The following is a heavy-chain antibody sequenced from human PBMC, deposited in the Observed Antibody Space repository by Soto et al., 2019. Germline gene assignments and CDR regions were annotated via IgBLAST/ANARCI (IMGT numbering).Heavy chain of an antibody. V-gene: IGHV3-48*02. Sequence: EVQLVESGGGLVQPGGSLRLSCVASGFTFSSYSMNWVRQAPGKGLEWVSYISSNSNIIHYADSVKGRFTISIDNAKNSLYLQMNSLRDEDTAVYYCARDFAWAFDYWGQGTLLTVAP. J-gene: IGHJ4*02. CDR3: ARDFAWAFDY. CDR1: GFTFSSYS. CDR2: ISSNSNII. D-gene: IGHD1-26*01.